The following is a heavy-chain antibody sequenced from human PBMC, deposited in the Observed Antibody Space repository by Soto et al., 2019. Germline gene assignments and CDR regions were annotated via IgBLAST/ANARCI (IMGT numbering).Heavy chain of an antibody. CDR2: IYYSGST. CDR3: ARHLNANWGFRAFDI. D-gene: IGHD7-27*01. Sequence: SETLSLTCTVSGGSISSSSYYWGWIRQPPGKGLEWIGSIYYSGSTYYNPSLKSRVTISVDTSKNQFSLKRSSVTAADTAVYYCARHLNANWGFRAFDIWGQGTMVTVSS. CDR1: GGSISSSSYY. J-gene: IGHJ3*02. V-gene: IGHV4-39*01.